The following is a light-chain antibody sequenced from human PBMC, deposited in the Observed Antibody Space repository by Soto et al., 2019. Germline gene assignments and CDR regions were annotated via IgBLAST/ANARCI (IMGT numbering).Light chain of an antibody. CDR2: GAS. Sequence: EIVLTQSPGTLSSSPGERATLSCRASQSVSSSYLAWYQQKPGQAPRLLIYGASSRATGIPDRFSGSGSGTDFTLTISRLEPEDFAVYYCQQYGSPLTFGQGTKLEIK. V-gene: IGKV3-20*01. CDR1: QSVSSSY. CDR3: QQYGSPLT. J-gene: IGKJ2*01.